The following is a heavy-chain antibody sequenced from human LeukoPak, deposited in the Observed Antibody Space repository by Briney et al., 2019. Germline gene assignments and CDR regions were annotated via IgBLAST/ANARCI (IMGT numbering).Heavy chain of an antibody. CDR3: AAEDSGSYLSYFDY. CDR1: GYTFTSYD. CDR2: MNPNSGST. Sequence: ASVKVSCKASGYTFTSYDINWVRQATGQGLEWMGWMNPNSGSTGYAQKFQGRVTMTRNTSITTAYMELSSLRSEDTAVYYCAAEDSGSYLSYFDYWGQGTLVTVSS. V-gene: IGHV1-8*01. J-gene: IGHJ4*02. D-gene: IGHD1-26*01.